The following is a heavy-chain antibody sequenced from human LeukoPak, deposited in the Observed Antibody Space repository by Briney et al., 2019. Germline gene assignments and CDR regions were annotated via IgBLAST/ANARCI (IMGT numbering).Heavy chain of an antibody. CDR1: GYTFTSYG. D-gene: IGHD2-8*01. CDR3: ARGVDCTNGVCRDY. V-gene: IGHV1-2*02. Sequence: GASVKVSCKASGYTFTSYGISWVRQAPGQGLEWMGWINPNSGGTNYAQKFQGRVTMTRDTSISTAYMELSRLRSDDTAVYYCARGVDCTNGVCRDYWGQGTLVTVSS. CDR2: INPNSGGT. J-gene: IGHJ4*02.